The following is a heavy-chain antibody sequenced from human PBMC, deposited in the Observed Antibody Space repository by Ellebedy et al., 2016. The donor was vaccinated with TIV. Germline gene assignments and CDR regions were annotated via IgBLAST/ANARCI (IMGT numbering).Heavy chain of an antibody. V-gene: IGHV1-18*01. D-gene: IGHD3-3*01. CDR2: ISVYNGNT. J-gene: IGHJ5*02. CDR3: AREVAPARNTTFGVVKNWFDP. Sequence: AASVKVSCKASGYTFTSYGISWVRQAPGQGLEWMGWISVYNGNTNYAQKLQGRVTMTTDTSTSTAYMELRSLRSDDTAVYYCAREVAPARNTTFGVVKNWFDPWGQGTLVTVSS. CDR1: GYTFTSYG.